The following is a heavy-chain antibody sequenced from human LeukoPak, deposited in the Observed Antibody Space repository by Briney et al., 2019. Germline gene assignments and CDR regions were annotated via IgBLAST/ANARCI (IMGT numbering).Heavy chain of an antibody. V-gene: IGHV3-48*03. Sequence: GGSLRLSCAASGFTFSSYEMNWVRQAPGKGLEWVSYISSSGSTIYYADSVKGRFTISRDNAKNSLYLQMNSLRAEDTAVYYCARVRRPYYYDSSGDYWGQGTLVTVSS. CDR1: GFTFSSYE. CDR3: ARVRRPYYYDSSGDY. D-gene: IGHD3-22*01. CDR2: ISSSGSTI. J-gene: IGHJ4*02.